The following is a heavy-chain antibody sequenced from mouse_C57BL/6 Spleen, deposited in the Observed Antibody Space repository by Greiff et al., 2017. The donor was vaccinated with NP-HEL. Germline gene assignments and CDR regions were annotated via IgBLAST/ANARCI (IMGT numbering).Heavy chain of an antibody. CDR3: ARDGPLYYFDY. J-gene: IGHJ2*01. CDR2: IYPGDGDT. V-gene: IGHV1-82*01. CDR1: GYAFSSSW. Sequence: VQLQQSGPELVKPGASVKISCKASGYAFSSSWMNWVKQRPGKGLEWIGRIYPGDGDTNYHGQFKGTATLTADKSTSTAYMQLSLLTSDDSAVYFCARDGPLYYFDYWGQGTTLTVSS.